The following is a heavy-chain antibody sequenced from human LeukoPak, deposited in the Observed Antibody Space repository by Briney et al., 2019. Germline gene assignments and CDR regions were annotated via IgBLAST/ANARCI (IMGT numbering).Heavy chain of an antibody. CDR1: GFTFSSYG. CDR3: ASAVIEAAGTDY. Sequence: GGSLRLSCAASGFTFSSYGMHWVRQAPGKGLEWVSSISTSSSYIYYADSVKGRFTISRDNAKNSLFLQMNSLRAEDTAVYYCASAVIEAAGTDYWGQGTLVTVSS. J-gene: IGHJ4*02. CDR2: ISTSSSYI. D-gene: IGHD6-13*01. V-gene: IGHV3-21*01.